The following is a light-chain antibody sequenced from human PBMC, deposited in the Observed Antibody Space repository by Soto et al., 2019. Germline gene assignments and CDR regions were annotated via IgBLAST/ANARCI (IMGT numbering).Light chain of an antibody. V-gene: IGKV3D-20*02. Sequence: EIVLTQSPGTLSLAPGETATLSCRASQTVNSDYLAWFQQRPGQAPRLLIFATSRRATDIPDRFSGSGSGTDFTLTISRLEPEDFAVYYCQQRSNLPWTFGQGTKVDIK. CDR3: QQRSNLPWT. CDR2: ATS. CDR1: QTVNSDY. J-gene: IGKJ1*01.